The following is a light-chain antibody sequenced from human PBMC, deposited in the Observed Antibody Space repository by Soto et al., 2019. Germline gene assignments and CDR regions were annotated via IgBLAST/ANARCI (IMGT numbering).Light chain of an antibody. CDR3: QQYGSSPPLT. CDR2: GAS. J-gene: IGKJ4*01. CDR1: QTVSSNY. Sequence: EIVLTQSPGTLSLSPGERATLSCRASQTVSSNYLAWYQQKPGQPPRLLIYGASSRAAGIPDRFSGSGSRTDFTLTISRLEPEDFVVYYCQQYGSSPPLTFGGGTKVEIK. V-gene: IGKV3-20*01.